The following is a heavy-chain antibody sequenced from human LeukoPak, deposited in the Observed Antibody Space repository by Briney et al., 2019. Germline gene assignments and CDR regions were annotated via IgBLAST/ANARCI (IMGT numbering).Heavy chain of an antibody. Sequence: PSETLSLTCTVSGGSISSGSYYWSWIRQPAGKGLEWIGRIYTSGSTNYNPSLKSRVTISVDTSKNQFSLKLSSVTAADTAVYYCARVHIAWAMSFDYWGQGTLVTVSS. CDR3: ARVHIAWAMSFDY. D-gene: IGHD2-21*01. CDR2: IYTSGST. CDR1: GGSISSGSYY. V-gene: IGHV4-61*02. J-gene: IGHJ4*02.